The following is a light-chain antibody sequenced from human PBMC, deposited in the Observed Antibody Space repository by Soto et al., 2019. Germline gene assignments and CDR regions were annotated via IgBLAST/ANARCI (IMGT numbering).Light chain of an antibody. CDR2: DAY. J-gene: IGKJ5*01. CDR1: QSFRGL. CDR3: QQRHMWPIT. Sequence: EVVLSQSPVTLSLSPGDRATLSCRASQSFRGLLAWYQQKPGQAPRLLISDAYNRATRIPPRFSGSGSGKDFTLTISSLEPEDSAVYYCQQRHMWPITFGQGTRLEIK. V-gene: IGKV3-11*01.